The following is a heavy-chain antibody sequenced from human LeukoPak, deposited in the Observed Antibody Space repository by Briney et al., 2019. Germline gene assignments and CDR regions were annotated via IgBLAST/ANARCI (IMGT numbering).Heavy chain of an antibody. CDR1: GDSVSSNSAA. CDR3: ARLPTQASSYYYYYGMDV. Sequence: SQTLSLTCAISGDSVSSNSAAWRWSRQSPSRVVEWVGRTYYRSKWYNDYAVSVKSRITINPDTSKNQFSLQLNPVTPEDTAVYYRARLPTQASSYYYYYGMDVWGKGSTVTVSS. J-gene: IGHJ6*04. D-gene: IGHD2-15*01. V-gene: IGHV6-1*01. CDR2: TYYRSKWYN.